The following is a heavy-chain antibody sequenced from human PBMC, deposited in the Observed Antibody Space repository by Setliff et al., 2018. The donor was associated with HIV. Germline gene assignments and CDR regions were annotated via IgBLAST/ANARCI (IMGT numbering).Heavy chain of an antibody. J-gene: IGHJ5*02. CDR3: VKGDNFWTGYSTYFEFDL. D-gene: IGHD3-3*01. CDR1: GFIFGNFG. CDR2: IRYDGSEK. Sequence: PGGSLRLSCAASGFIFGNFGLHWVRQAPGEGLEWVTFIRYDGSEKFYADSVRGRFTISRDNSKNKLYLQMNSLRIEDTAIYYCVKGDNFWTGYSTYFEFDLWGQGTLVTVSS. V-gene: IGHV3-30*02.